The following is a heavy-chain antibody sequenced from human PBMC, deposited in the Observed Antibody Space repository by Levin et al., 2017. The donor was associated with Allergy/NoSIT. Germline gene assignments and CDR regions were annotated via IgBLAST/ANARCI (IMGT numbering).Heavy chain of an antibody. CDR3: ARDDYSSSWTAFFDY. D-gene: IGHD6-13*01. J-gene: IGHJ4*02. CDR1: GFTFSSYA. Sequence: GGSLRLSCAASGFTFSSYAMHWVRQAPGKGLEWVAVISYDGSNKYYADSVKGRFTISRDNSKNTLYLQMNSLRAEDTAVYYCARDDYSSSWTAFFDYWGQGTLVTVSS. V-gene: IGHV3-30-3*01. CDR2: ISYDGSNK.